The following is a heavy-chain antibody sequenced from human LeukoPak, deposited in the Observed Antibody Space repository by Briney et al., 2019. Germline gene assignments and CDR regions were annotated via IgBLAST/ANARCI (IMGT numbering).Heavy chain of an antibody. J-gene: IGHJ5*02. CDR1: GSTSSSYE. V-gene: IGHV3-48*03. D-gene: IGHD2-21*02. CDR2: ISSSGTTI. CDR3: ASESDFSNWFDP. Sequence: GGSLRLSCAASGSTSSSYEMNWVRQAPGKGLEWVSYISSSGTTIYYADSVKGRFTISRDNAKNSLYLQMNSLRAEDTALYYCASESDFSNWFDPWGQGTLVTVSS.